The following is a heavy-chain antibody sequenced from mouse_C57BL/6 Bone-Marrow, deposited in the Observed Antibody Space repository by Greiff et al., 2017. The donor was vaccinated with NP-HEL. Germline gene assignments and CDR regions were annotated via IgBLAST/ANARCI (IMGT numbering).Heavy chain of an antibody. J-gene: IGHJ1*03. CDR3: AREGGSFGG. CDR1: GYTFTSYW. Sequence: VQLQQSGAELVRPGTSVKLSCTASGYTFTSYWMHWVKQRPGQGLEWIGVIDPSDSYTNYHHKFKGKATLTVDTSSSTVYMQLSSLTSEDSAVFCCAREGGSFGGWGTGATVTVAS. V-gene: IGHV1-59*01. CDR2: IDPSDSYT.